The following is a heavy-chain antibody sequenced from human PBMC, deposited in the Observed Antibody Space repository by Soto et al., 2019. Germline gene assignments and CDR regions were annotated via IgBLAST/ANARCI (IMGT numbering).Heavy chain of an antibody. J-gene: IGHJ5*02. CDR1: GFSLSTSGVG. CDR2: NYWNDDK. CDR3: AHTARRETCGVVIRSGWFDP. D-gene: IGHD3-3*01. Sequence: QSALKESGPTLVKPTQTLPLTCTVSGFSLSTSGVGVGWSRQPPGKALEGLALNYWNDDKRYSPSLKSRLTITKDTSRKHLVIKLTDVDHVDTATYYCAHTARRETCGVVIRSGWFDPWGQGTLVTVSS. V-gene: IGHV2-5*01.